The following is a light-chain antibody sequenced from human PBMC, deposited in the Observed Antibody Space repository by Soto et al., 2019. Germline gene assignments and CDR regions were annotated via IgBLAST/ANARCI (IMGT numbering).Light chain of an antibody. CDR1: QSISSW. J-gene: IGKJ1*01. Sequence: DIQMTQSPSTLSASVGDRVTITCRASQSISSWLAWYQQRPGKAPKLLIYKASSSESGVPSRFSGSGSGTEFTLTISSLQPDDFATYYCQQYNFYPWTFGQGTKVEIK. V-gene: IGKV1-5*03. CDR2: KAS. CDR3: QQYNFYPWT.